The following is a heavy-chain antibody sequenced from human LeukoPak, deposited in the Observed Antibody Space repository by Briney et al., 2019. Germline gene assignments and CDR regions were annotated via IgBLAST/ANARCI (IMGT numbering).Heavy chain of an antibody. CDR1: GFTFSNYA. Sequence: PGGSLGLSCAASGFTFSNYAMSWVRQAPGKGLEWVSAIRGSGTSTYYADSVKGRFTISRDNSKNTLYLQMNSLRADDTAVYYCAKVTDYGSGTYYNRGFDYWGQGSLVTVSS. CDR2: IRGSGTST. D-gene: IGHD3-10*01. CDR3: AKVTDYGSGTYYNRGFDY. V-gene: IGHV3-23*01. J-gene: IGHJ4*02.